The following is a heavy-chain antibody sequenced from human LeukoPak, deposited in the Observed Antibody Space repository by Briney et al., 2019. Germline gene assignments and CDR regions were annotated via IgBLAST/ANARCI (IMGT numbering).Heavy chain of an antibody. CDR2: IYTSGST. CDR1: GGSFSSYY. Sequence: PSETLSLTCAVYGGSFSSYYWSWIRQPAGKGLEWIGRIYTSGSTNYNPSLKSRVTMSVDTSKNQFSLKLSSVTAADTAVYYCARDRYYYDSSGYLFDYWGQGTLVTVSS. J-gene: IGHJ4*02. D-gene: IGHD3-22*01. V-gene: IGHV4-4*07. CDR3: ARDRYYYDSSGYLFDY.